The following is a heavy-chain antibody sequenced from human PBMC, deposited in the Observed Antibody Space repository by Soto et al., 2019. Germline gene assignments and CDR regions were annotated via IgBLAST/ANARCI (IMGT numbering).Heavy chain of an antibody. J-gene: IGHJ4*02. CDR1: NGSISSSNW. CDR2: IYHSGST. D-gene: IGHD3-16*01. CDR3: ARDLRLGYFDY. V-gene: IGHV4-4*02. Sequence: SETLSLTCAVSNGSISSSNWWSWVRQPPGKGLEWIGQIYHSGSTNYNPSLKGRVTISVDKSKNQFSLKLSSVTAADTAVYYCARDLRLGYFDYWGQGTLVTVSS.